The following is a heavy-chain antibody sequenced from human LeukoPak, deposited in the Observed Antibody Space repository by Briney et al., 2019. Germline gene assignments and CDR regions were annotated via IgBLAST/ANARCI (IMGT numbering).Heavy chain of an antibody. CDR1: GYSINNGYY. CDR3: ARRPSFGTGHFDY. J-gene: IGHJ4*02. CDR2: IYHSGST. D-gene: IGHD1-1*01. V-gene: IGHV4-38-2*02. Sequence: SETLSLTCTVSGYSINNGYYWGWIRQPPGEGLEWIGSIYHSGSTYYNPSLKSRVTMSLDTSKNQFSLKLTSVTAADTAVYYCARRPSFGTGHFDYWGQGTLVTVSP.